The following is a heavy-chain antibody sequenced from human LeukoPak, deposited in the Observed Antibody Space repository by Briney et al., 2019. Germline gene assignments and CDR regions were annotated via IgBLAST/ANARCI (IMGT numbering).Heavy chain of an antibody. CDR1: GCSISSGYY. CDR3: ARLTGYCSSTSCYYFDY. J-gene: IGHJ4*02. Sequence: SETLSLTCAVSGCSISSGYYGGWIRQPPGKGLEWIGSIYHSGSTYYNPSLKSRVTISVDTSKNQFSLKLSSVTAADTAVYYCARLTGYCSSTSCYYFDYWGQGTLVSVSS. D-gene: IGHD2-2*01. CDR2: IYHSGST. V-gene: IGHV4-38-2*01.